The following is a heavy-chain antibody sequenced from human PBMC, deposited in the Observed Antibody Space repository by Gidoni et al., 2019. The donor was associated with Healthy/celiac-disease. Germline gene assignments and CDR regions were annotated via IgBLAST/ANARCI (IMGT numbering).Heavy chain of an antibody. CDR1: GFTFSSYA. CDR3: ARDLHYDFWSGYPDY. V-gene: IGHV3-30*04. J-gene: IGHJ4*02. Sequence: QVQLVESGGGVAQPGRSLRLSCAASGFTFSSYAMHWVRQAPGKGLEWVAVISYDGSNKYYADSVKGRFTISRDNSKNTLYLQMYSLRAEDTAVYYCARDLHYDFWSGYPDYWGQGTLVTVSS. D-gene: IGHD3-3*01. CDR2: ISYDGSNK.